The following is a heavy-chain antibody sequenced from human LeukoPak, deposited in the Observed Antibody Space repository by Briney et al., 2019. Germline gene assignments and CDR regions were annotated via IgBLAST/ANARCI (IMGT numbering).Heavy chain of an antibody. J-gene: IGHJ4*02. D-gene: IGHD4-11*01. CDR2: ISWNSGSI. Sequence: PGGSLRLSCAASGFTFDDYAMHSVRQAPGKGLEWVSGISWNSGSIGYADSVKGRFTISRDNAKNSLYLQMNSLRAEDTALYYCAKDYASDSYSNPGGYFDYWGQGTLVTVSS. CDR3: AKDYASDSYSNPGGYFDY. V-gene: IGHV3-9*01. CDR1: GFTFDDYA.